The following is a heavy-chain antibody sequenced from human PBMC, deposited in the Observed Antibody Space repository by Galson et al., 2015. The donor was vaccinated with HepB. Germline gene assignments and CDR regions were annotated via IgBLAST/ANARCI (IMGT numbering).Heavy chain of an antibody. D-gene: IGHD6-19*01. CDR3: AKDPYLYHALAGNMAGFDY. Sequence: SLRLSCAASGVTFSNYGFNWVRQAPGKGLEWVTVISYDGRNKHYADSVKGRFTISRDNSKNMEYLQMNSLRAEDTGLYYCAKDPYLYHALAGNMAGFDYWGQGTLVTVSS. CDR2: ISYDGRNK. J-gene: IGHJ4*02. CDR1: GVTFSNYG. V-gene: IGHV3-30*18.